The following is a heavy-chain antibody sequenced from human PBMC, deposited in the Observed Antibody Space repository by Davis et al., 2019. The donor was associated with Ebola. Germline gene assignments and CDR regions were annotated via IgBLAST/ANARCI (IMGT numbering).Heavy chain of an antibody. J-gene: IGHJ4*02. CDR3: AKDRRIVVVPAAIALDY. Sequence: GGSLRLSCAVSGFTFSSYSMNWVRQAPGKGLEWVSYIRTSGSTKYYVDSVKGRFSISRDDAKNSLYLQMNSPRDEDTAVYYCAKDRRIVVVPAAIALDYWGQGTLVTVSS. V-gene: IGHV3-48*02. CDR1: GFTFSSYS. CDR2: IRTSGSTK. D-gene: IGHD2-2*02.